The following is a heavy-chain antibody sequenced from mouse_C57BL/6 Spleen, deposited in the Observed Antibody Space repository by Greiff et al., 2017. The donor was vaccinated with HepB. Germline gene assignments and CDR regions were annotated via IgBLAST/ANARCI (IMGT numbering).Heavy chain of an antibody. V-gene: IGHV1-81*01. Sequence: VQLQQSGAELARPGASVKLSCKASGYTFTSYGISWVKQRTGQGLEWIGEIYPRSGNTYYNEKFKGKATLTADKSSSTAYMELRSLTSEDSAVYFCARKNWDVRAMDYWGQGTSVTVSS. D-gene: IGHD4-1*01. CDR2: IYPRSGNT. CDR1: GYTFTSYG. J-gene: IGHJ4*01. CDR3: ARKNWDVRAMDY.